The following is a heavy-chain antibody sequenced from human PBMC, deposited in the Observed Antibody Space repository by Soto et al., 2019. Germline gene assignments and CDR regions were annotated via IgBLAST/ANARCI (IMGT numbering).Heavy chain of an antibody. CDR3: AREGYSCRFREYWYGFDY. Sequence: QIQLVQSGAEVKKPGASVKVSCKASGYTFTSYGISWVRQAPGQGLEWMGWISAYNGNTNYAQSRQGRVTMTTDTSTSTAYMELKSLRSDDTAMYYCAREGYSCRFREYWYGFDYWGQGTLVTVSS. CDR2: ISAYNGNT. V-gene: IGHV1-18*01. CDR1: GYTFTSYG. J-gene: IGHJ4*02. D-gene: IGHD5-18*01.